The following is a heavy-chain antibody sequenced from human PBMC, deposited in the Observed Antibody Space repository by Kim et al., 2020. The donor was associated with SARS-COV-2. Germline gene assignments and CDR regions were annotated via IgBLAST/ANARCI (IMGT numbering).Heavy chain of an antibody. V-gene: IGHV3-23*01. CDR3: AKRRQLEGTFIILLDY. CDR2: ISGSGGST. CDR1: GFTFSSYA. Sequence: GGSLRLSCAASGFTFSSYAMSWVRQAPGKGLEWVSAISGSGGSTYYADSVKGRFTISRDNSKNTLYLQMNSLRAEDTAVYYCAKRRQLEGTFIILLDYWGQGTLVTVSS. J-gene: IGHJ4*02. D-gene: IGHD3-10*01.